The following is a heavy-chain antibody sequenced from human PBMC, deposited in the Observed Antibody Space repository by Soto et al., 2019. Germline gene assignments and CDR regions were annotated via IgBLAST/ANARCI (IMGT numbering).Heavy chain of an antibody. CDR3: ARVGSGYYYEY. Sequence: SETLSLTCAVYGGSFSGYYWTWIRQPPGTGLEWIGEINHSGSTNYNPSLKSRVTISVDTSKNQFSLYLQMNSLRDDDTAVYYCARVGSGYYYEYWGQGTLVTVSS. V-gene: IGHV4-34*01. CDR1: GGSFSGYY. D-gene: IGHD3-22*01. CDR2: INHSGST. J-gene: IGHJ4*02.